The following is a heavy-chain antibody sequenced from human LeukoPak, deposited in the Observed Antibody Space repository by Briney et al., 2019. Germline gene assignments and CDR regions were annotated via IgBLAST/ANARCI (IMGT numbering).Heavy chain of an antibody. D-gene: IGHD1-14*01. CDR1: GFTFSSYA. J-gene: IGHJ6*03. V-gene: IGHV3-23*01. CDR2: ISGSGGST. CDR3: AKGGTAPRRYYYYMDV. Sequence: GGSLRLSCAASGFTFSSYAMSWVRQAPGKGLEWVSAISGSGGSTYYADSVKGRFAISRDNSKNTLYLQMNSLRAEDTAVYYCAKGGTAPRRYYYYMDVWGKGTTVTVSS.